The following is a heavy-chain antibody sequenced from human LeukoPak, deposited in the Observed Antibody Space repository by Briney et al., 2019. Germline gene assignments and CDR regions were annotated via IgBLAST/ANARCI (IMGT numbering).Heavy chain of an antibody. CDR1: GFTFDDHG. Sequence: GGSLRLSCAASGFTFDDHGMSWVRQAPGKGLEWVSGIKWDGGRTGYADSVKGRFTISRDNAKNSVYLQMNSLRAEDTALYYCARGSGSSWYFYFDYCGQGPRSPSPQ. CDR3: ARGSGSSWYFYFDY. CDR2: IKWDGGRT. D-gene: IGHD6-13*01. J-gene: IGHJ4*02. V-gene: IGHV3-20*04.